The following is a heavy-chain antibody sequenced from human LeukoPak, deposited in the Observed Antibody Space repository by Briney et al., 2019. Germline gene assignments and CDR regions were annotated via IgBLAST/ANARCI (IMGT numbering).Heavy chain of an antibody. CDR3: ARASAYGDYDY. V-gene: IGHV4-59*01. CDR1: GGSISSYY. CDR2: IYYSGST. Sequence: SETLSLTCTVSGGSISSYYWSWIQQPPGKGLEWIGYIYYSGSTNYNPSLKSRVTISVDTSKNQFSLKLSSVTAADTAVYYCARASAYGDYDYWGQGTLVTVSS. D-gene: IGHD4-17*01. J-gene: IGHJ4*02.